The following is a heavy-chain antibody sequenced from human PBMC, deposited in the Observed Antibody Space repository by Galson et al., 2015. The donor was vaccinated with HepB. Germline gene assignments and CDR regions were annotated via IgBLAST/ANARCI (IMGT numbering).Heavy chain of an antibody. CDR1: GYTFTAYG. CDR2: INPYDGHK. V-gene: IGHV1-18*01. D-gene: IGHD5-18*01. J-gene: IGHJ4*02. CDR3: ARGVAVDTWYFFDL. Sequence: SVKVSCKASGYTFTAYGITWVRQTPGQGLEWMGWINPYDGHKKYVDKLKGRVIMTTDTSTTTAYMELRNLRSDDTAVYYCARGVAVDTWYFFDLWGQGALVTVSS.